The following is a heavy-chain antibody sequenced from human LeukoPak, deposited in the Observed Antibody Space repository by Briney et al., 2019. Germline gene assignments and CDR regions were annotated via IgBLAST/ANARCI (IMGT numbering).Heavy chain of an antibody. J-gene: IGHJ3*02. CDR1: EFTFSSYG. D-gene: IGHD4-17*01. CDR3: ARDPNGDYIGTFDM. CDR2: ISGSGGST. Sequence: AGGSLRLSCAASEFTFSSYGMSWVRQAPGKGLEWVSSISGSGGSTQYADSVQGRFAISRDNSKNTLYLQKNSLRVEDTAVYFCARDPNGDYIGTFDMWGRGTMVSVSS. V-gene: IGHV3-23*01.